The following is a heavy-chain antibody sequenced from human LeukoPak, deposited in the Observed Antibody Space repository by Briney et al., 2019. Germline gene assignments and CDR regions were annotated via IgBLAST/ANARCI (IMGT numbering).Heavy chain of an antibody. Sequence: ASVKVSCKASGYTFTGYYMHWVRQAPGQGLEWMGWINPNSGVTDYAQKFQGRVTMTRDTSISTAYMEVSSLRSDDTAVYYCARDFGRAYGDKFGYWGQGTLVTVSS. CDR1: GYTFTGYY. CDR3: ARDFGRAYGDKFGY. CDR2: INPNSGVT. V-gene: IGHV1-2*02. J-gene: IGHJ4*02. D-gene: IGHD4-17*01.